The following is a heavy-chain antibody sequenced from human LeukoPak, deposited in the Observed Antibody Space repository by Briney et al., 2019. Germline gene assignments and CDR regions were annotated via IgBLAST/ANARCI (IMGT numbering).Heavy chain of an antibody. V-gene: IGHV4-59*01. Sequence: SSETLSLTCTVSGGSISSYYWSWIRQPPGKGLEWIGYIYYSGSTNYNPSLKSRVTISVDTSKNQFSLKLNSVTAADTAVYYCARDREGYNRFDFWGQGTLVTVSS. D-gene: IGHD5-24*01. CDR1: GGSISSYY. CDR3: ARDREGYNRFDF. J-gene: IGHJ4*02. CDR2: IYYSGST.